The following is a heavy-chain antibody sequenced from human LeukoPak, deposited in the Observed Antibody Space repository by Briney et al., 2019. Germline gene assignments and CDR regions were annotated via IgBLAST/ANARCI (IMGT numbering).Heavy chain of an antibody. V-gene: IGHV3-74*01. J-gene: IGHJ3*01. D-gene: IGHD1-14*01. CDR2: INADGSTT. Sequence: GGSLRLSCAASGFTFGNSWVHWVRQAPGKGLVWVSLINADGSTTTYEDSVKGRFPTSRDNARNTLSLQMNSLTIEDTAVYYCVVVVEPPDSDGFDVWGQGTMITVSS. CDR1: GFTFGNSW. CDR3: VVVVEPPDSDGFDV.